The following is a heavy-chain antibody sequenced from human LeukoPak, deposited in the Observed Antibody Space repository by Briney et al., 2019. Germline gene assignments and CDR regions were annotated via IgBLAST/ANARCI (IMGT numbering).Heavy chain of an antibody. CDR3: ARLPVATMALDY. V-gene: IGHV5-10-1*01. J-gene: IGHJ4*02. Sequence: PGESLKISCKGSGYSFNTYWIGWVRRMPGKGREWMGRIDPSDSYTNYSPSFQGHVTISADKSISTAYLQWSSLKASDTAMYYCARLPVATMALDYWGQGTLVTVSS. CDR2: IDPSDSYT. D-gene: IGHD5-24*01. CDR1: GYSFNTYW.